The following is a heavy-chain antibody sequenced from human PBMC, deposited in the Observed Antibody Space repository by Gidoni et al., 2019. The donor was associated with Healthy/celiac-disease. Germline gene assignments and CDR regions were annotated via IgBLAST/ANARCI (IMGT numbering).Heavy chain of an antibody. J-gene: IGHJ2*01. V-gene: IGHV3-13*01. D-gene: IGHD4-17*01. Sequence: EVQLVESGGGLVQPGGSLRLSCAASVFTFSSYDMHWVRQATGKGLEWVSAIGTAGDTYYPGSVKGRFTISRENAKNSWYLQMNSLRAGDTAVYYCARGDYGVNWYFDLWGRGTLVTVSS. CDR3: ARGDYGVNWYFDL. CDR2: IGTAGDT. CDR1: VFTFSSYD.